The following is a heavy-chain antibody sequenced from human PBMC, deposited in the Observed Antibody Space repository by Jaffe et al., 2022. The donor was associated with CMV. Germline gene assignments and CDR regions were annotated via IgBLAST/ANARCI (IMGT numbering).Heavy chain of an antibody. CDR1: GGSISSSSYY. V-gene: IGHV4-39*01. CDR2: IYYSGST. Sequence: QLQLQESGPGLVKPSETLSLTCTVSGGSISSSSYYWGWIRQPPGKGLEWIGSIYYSGSTYYNPSLKSRVTISVDTSKNQFSLKLSSVTAADTAVYYCARRIGQQLVRGIYNWFDPWGQGTLVTVSS. CDR3: ARRIGQQLVRGIYNWFDP. D-gene: IGHD6-13*01. J-gene: IGHJ5*02.